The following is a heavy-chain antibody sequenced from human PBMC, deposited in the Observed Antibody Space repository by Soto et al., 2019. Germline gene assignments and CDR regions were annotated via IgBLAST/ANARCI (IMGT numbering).Heavy chain of an antibody. V-gene: IGHV4-34*01. D-gene: IGHD3-16*01. CDR1: GGSFSAYS. J-gene: IGHJ4*02. CDR2: INHSGYT. Sequence: QVQLHQWGAGLLKPSETLSLTCDVYGGSFSAYSWTWIRQPRGKGLECIGEINHSGYTNFNPSLKSRVTISLDTSKKRFSLRLTSVTAADTALYYCSQGAYLDYWGQGTLVTVSS. CDR3: SQGAYLDY.